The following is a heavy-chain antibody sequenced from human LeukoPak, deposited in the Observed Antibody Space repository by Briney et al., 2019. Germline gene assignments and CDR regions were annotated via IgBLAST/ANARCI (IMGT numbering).Heavy chain of an antibody. CDR1: GFTFSTSS. J-gene: IGHJ4*02. Sequence: GGSLRLSCVASGFTFSTSSMNWVRQAPGKGLEWISYTSSSSGTIYYADSVKGRFTISRDNARNSLYLQMSSLRAEDTAVYYCAGLLVCSTTSCYGVDYWGQGTLVTVSS. CDR3: AGLLVCSTTSCYGVDY. V-gene: IGHV3-48*01. CDR2: TSSSSGTI. D-gene: IGHD2-2*01.